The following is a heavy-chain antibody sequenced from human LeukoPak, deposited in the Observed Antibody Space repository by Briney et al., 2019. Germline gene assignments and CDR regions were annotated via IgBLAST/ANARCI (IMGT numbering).Heavy chain of an antibody. V-gene: IGHV1-8*03. CDR3: ARGGLELPIGD. D-gene: IGHD1-7*01. Sequence: ASVKVSCKASGGTFSSYAISWVRQATGQGLEWMGWMNPNSGNTGYAQKFQGRVTITRNTSISTAYMELSSLRSEDTAVYYCARGGLELPIGDWGQGTLVTVSS. J-gene: IGHJ4*02. CDR2: MNPNSGNT. CDR1: GGTFSSYA.